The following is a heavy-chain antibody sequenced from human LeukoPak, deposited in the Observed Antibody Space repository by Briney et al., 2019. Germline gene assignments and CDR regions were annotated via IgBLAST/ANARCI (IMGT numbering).Heavy chain of an antibody. V-gene: IGHV2-5*02. D-gene: IGHD3-9*01. J-gene: IGHJ4*02. CDR2: IYWDDDK. Sequence: SGPTLVKPTQTLTLTCTVSGFSLSTDEVGVGWIRQPPGKALESLALIYWDDDKRYSPSLKSRLTITKDTSKNQVVLAMTNMDPGDTATYYCAPTLRPGYSLYYFDSWGQGILVTVSS. CDR3: APTLRPGYSLYYFDS. CDR1: GFSLSTDEVG.